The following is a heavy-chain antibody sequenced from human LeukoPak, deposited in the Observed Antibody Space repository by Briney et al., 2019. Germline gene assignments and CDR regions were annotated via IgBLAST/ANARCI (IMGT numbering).Heavy chain of an antibody. CDR3: AKGTYYYDSSGTYFDY. CDR1: GFTFSSYG. Sequence: GGSLRLSCAASGFTFSSYGMHWVRQAPGKGLEWVAVISYDGSNKYYADCVKGRFTISRDNSKNTLYLQMNSLRAEDTAVYYCAKGTYYYDSSGTYFDYWGQGTLVTVSS. J-gene: IGHJ4*02. V-gene: IGHV3-30*18. CDR2: ISYDGSNK. D-gene: IGHD3-22*01.